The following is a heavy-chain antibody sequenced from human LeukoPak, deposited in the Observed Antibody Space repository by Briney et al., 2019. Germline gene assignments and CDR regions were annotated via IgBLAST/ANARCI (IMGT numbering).Heavy chain of an antibody. Sequence: GGSLRLSCAASGFTFSSYGMHWVRQAPGKGLEWVAVIWYDGSNKYYADSVKGRFTISRDNSKNTLYLQMNSLRAEDTAVYCCARESYGDNENNWFDPWGQGTLVTVSS. J-gene: IGHJ5*02. CDR2: IWYDGSNK. V-gene: IGHV3-33*01. D-gene: IGHD4-17*01. CDR3: ARESYGDNENNWFDP. CDR1: GFTFSSYG.